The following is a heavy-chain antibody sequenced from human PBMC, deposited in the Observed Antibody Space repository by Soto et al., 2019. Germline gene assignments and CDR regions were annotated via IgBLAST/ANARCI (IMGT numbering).Heavy chain of an antibody. V-gene: IGHV3-74*01. CDR3: ARDGYDSDDWGIDY. CDR2: INSDGSST. Sequence: GGSLRLSCAASGFTFSSYWMHWVRQAPGKGLVRVSRINSDGSSTSYADSVKGRFTISRDNAKNTLYLQMNSLRAEDTAVYYCARDGYDSDDWGIDYWGQGTLVTVSS. J-gene: IGHJ4*02. D-gene: IGHD5-12*01. CDR1: GFTFSSYW.